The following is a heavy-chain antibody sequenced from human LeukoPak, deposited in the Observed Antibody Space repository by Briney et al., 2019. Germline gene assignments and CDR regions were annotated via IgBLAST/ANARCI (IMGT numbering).Heavy chain of an antibody. D-gene: IGHD4-17*01. V-gene: IGHV3-30*03. CDR1: GFTFSSYG. CDR2: ISYDGSNK. J-gene: IGHJ6*03. CDR3: ARDRRTPVTSPNYYYYMDV. Sequence: GGSLRLSCAASGFTFSSYGMHWVRQAPGKGLEWVAVISYDGSNKYSADSVKGRFTISRDNAKNSLYLQMNSLRAEDTAVYYCARDRRTPVTSPNYYYYMDVWGKGTTVTISS.